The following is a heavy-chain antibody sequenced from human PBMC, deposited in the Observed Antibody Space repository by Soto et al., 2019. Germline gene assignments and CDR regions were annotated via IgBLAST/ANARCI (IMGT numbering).Heavy chain of an antibody. D-gene: IGHD3-10*01. V-gene: IGHV3-11*01. J-gene: IGHJ4*02. Sequence: NLGGSLRLSCAASGFTFSDFYMSWIRQAPGKGLEWVSYIHSSGDTMYYADSVKGRFTISRDNAKKSLYLQMNSLRAEDTAVYYCARDRGYGGDYFDYWGQGTLVTV. CDR3: ARDRGYGGDYFDY. CDR1: GFTFSDFY. CDR2: IHSSGDTM.